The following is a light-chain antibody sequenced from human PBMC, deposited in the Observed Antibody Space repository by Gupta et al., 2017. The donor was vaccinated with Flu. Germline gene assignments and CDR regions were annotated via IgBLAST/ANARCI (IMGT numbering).Light chain of an antibody. CDR2: DAS. CDR3: QQYDDLPRWT. J-gene: IGKJ1*01. V-gene: IGKV1-33*01. CDR1: QDITNH. Sequence: DIQMTQSPSSLSASIGDRVTITCQASQDITNHLNWYQQKPGKAPKLLIYDASNLEPGVPSKFSGSGSGTDFILTISSLQAEDIATYYCQQYDDLPRWTFGQGTKVEIK.